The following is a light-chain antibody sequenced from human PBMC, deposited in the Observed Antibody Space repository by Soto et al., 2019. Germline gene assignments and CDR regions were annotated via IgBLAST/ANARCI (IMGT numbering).Light chain of an antibody. J-gene: IGKJ2*01. CDR2: AAS. CDR1: QSISSY. Sequence: DIQMTQSPSSLSASVGDRVTITCRASQSISSYLNWYQQKPGKAPKLLIYAASSLQSGVPSRFSGSGSGTEFTLTISSLQPEDFATYYCQQSDSTLPMYTFGQGTKLEIK. CDR3: QQSDSTLPMYT. V-gene: IGKV1-39*01.